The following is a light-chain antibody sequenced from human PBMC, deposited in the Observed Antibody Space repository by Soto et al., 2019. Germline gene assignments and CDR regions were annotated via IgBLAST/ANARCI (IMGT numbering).Light chain of an antibody. CDR3: SSYISSSTLVV. J-gene: IGLJ2*01. V-gene: IGLV2-14*01. Sequence: QSALTQPASVSGSPGQSITISCTGTSSDVGGYNYVPWYQHHPGKAPKLMIFEVSTRPSGVSNRFSGSKSGNTASLTISGLQAEDEADYYCSSYISSSTLVVFGGGTKLTVL. CDR1: SSDVGGYNY. CDR2: EVS.